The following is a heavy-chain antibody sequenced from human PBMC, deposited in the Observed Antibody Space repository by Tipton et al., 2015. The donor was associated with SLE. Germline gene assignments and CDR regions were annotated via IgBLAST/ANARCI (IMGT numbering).Heavy chain of an antibody. V-gene: IGHV4-59*01. CDR3: ARDLGAGWGRHWYFDL. D-gene: IGHD3-16*01. CDR2: IYHSGST. CDR1: GGSINGYY. J-gene: IGHJ2*01. Sequence: TLSLTCTVSGGSINGYYWNWFRQPPGREREWIGYIYHSGSTNQHPSLKSRVTMSVDTSKNQFSLKLSSVTTADTAVYYCARDLGAGWGRHWYFDLWGRGTLLTVSS.